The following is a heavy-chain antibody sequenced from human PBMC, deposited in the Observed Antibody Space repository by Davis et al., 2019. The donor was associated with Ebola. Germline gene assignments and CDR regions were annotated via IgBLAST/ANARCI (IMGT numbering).Heavy chain of an antibody. D-gene: IGHD6-6*01. V-gene: IGHV4-34*01. J-gene: IGHJ4*02. CDR3: ARSRGIAARRFDY. CDR2: INHSGST. Sequence: MPSETLSLTCAVYGGSFSGYYWSWIRQPPGRGLEWIGEINHSGSTNYNPSPKSRVTISVDTSKNQFSLNLSSVTAADTAVYYCARSRGIAARRFDYWGQGTLVTVSS. CDR1: GGSFSGYY.